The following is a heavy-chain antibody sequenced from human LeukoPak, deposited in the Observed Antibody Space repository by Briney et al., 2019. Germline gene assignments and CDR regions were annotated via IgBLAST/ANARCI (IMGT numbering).Heavy chain of an antibody. CDR3: ARHRIAVVGSWFDP. Sequence: KASETLSLTCTVSGGSISSYYWSWIRQPPGKGLEWIGYIYYSGSTNYNPSLKSRVTISVDTSKNQFSLKLSSVTAADTAVYYCARHRIAVVGSWFDPWGQGTLVTVSS. V-gene: IGHV4-59*08. J-gene: IGHJ5*02. CDR1: GGSISSYY. D-gene: IGHD6-13*01. CDR2: IYYSGST.